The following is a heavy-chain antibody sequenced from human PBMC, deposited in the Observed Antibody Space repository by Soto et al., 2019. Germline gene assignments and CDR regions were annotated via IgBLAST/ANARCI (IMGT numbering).Heavy chain of an antibody. CDR2: IYYSGKT. J-gene: IGHJ4*02. CDR3: ARGVGWGTSYSFDY. V-gene: IGHV4-30-4*01. Sequence: QVQLQESGPGLVKPSQTLSLTCTVSGGSISHGDYYWSWIRQSPGKGLEWIGYIYYSGKTDYTPSLKSRVAISVDTSKNQFSLQVSAVTAADTAGYYCARGVGWGTSYSFDYGGQGNLVTVSS. CDR1: GGSISHGDYY. D-gene: IGHD6-6*01.